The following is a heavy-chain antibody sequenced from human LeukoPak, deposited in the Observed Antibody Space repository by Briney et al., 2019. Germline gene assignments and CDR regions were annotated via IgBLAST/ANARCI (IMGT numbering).Heavy chain of an antibody. CDR3: AGEMATIRTNTFDY. CDR2: IYYSGST. V-gene: IGHV4-39*07. Sequence: SETLSLTCTVSGGSISSSSYYWGWIRQPPGKGLEWIGSIYYSGSTYYNPSLKSRVTISVDTSKNQFSLKLSSVTVADTAVYYCAGEMATIRTNTFDYWGQGTLVTVSS. CDR1: GGSISSSSYY. D-gene: IGHD5-24*01. J-gene: IGHJ4*02.